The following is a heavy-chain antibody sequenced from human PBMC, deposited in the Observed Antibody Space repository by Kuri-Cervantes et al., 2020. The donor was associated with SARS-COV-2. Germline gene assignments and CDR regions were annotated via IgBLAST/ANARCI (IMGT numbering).Heavy chain of an antibody. CDR2: IVVGSGNT. Sequence: SVKVSCKASGFTFTSSAMRWVRQARGQRLEWIGWIVVGSGNTNYAQKLQGRVTMTTDTSTSTAYMELRSLRSDDTAVYYCAKDYGDYYYYYMDVWGKGTTVTVSS. CDR1: GFTFTSSA. V-gene: IGHV1-58*02. J-gene: IGHJ6*03. CDR3: AKDYGDYYYYYMDV. D-gene: IGHD4-17*01.